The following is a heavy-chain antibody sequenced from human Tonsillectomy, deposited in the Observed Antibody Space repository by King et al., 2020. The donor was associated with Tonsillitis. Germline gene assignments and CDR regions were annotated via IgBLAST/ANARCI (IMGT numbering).Heavy chain of an antibody. CDR1: GFTFSNAW. CDR2: IKSKTDGGTT. CDR3: TTSISSAARPVY. D-gene: IGHD6-6*01. V-gene: IGHV3-15*01. J-gene: IGHJ4*02. Sequence: VQLVESGGGLVKPGGSLRLSCAASGFTFSNAWMSWVRQAPGKGLEWVGRIKSKTDGGTTDYAAPVKGRFTISRDDSKNTLYLQMNSLKTEDTAVYYCTTSISSAARPVYWGQGTLVTVSS.